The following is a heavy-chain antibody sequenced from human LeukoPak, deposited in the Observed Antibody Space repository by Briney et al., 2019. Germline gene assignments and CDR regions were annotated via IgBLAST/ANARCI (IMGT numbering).Heavy chain of an antibody. CDR2: ISYDGSNK. CDR3: AKLGQVKSVVAAREIYFDY. J-gene: IGHJ4*02. D-gene: IGHD2-15*01. V-gene: IGHV3-30-3*02. Sequence: GRSLRLSCAASGFTFNSYTIHWVRQPPGKGLEWVAIISYDGSNKDYADSVKGRFTISRDNSKNTLYLQMNSLRVEDTAVYYCAKLGQVKSVVAAREIYFDYWGQGTLVTVSS. CDR1: GFTFNSYT.